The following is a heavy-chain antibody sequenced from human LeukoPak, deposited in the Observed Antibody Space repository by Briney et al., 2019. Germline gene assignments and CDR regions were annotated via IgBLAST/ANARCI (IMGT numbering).Heavy chain of an antibody. V-gene: IGHV4-61*05. D-gene: IGHD4-17*01. Sequence: TASETLSLTCTVSGGSISSSSYYWGWIRQPPGKGLEWIGYIYYTGSTNYHPSLKSRITISLDTSKNQFSLKLSSVTAADTAVYYCARRTTVTPNWFDPWGQGTLVTVSS. CDR3: ARRTTVTPNWFDP. CDR1: GGSISSSSYY. CDR2: IYYTGST. J-gene: IGHJ5*02.